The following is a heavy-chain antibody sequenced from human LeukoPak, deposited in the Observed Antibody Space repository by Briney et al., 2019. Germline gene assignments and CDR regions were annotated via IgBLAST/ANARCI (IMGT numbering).Heavy chain of an antibody. Sequence: PSETLSLTCTVSGGSISNYYWSWIRQPAGKGLEWIGRIYISGTTNYNPSLKSRITMSLDTSKNQLSLKLSSVTAADTAVYYCARDEAGSGYIRYWGQGTLITVSS. CDR3: ARDEAGSGYIRY. D-gene: IGHD3-22*01. J-gene: IGHJ4*02. V-gene: IGHV4-4*07. CDR2: IYISGTT. CDR1: GGSISNYY.